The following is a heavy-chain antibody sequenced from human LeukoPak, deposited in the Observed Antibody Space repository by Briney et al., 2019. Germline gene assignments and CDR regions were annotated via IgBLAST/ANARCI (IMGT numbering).Heavy chain of an antibody. V-gene: IGHV3-23*01. J-gene: IGHJ3*02. Sequence: PGGSLRLSCAASGFTVSINYMSWVRQAPGKGLEWVSAISGSGGSTYYADSVKGRFTISRDNSKNTLYLQMNSLRAEDTAVYYCAKDHDYYASGPIWGQGTMVTVSS. CDR1: GFTVSINY. D-gene: IGHD3-10*01. CDR2: ISGSGGST. CDR3: AKDHDYYASGPI.